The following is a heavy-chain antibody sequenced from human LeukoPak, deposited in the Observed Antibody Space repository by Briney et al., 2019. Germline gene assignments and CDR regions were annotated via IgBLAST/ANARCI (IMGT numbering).Heavy chain of an antibody. D-gene: IGHD3-10*01. Sequence: SETLSLTCAVYGGSFSGYYWSWIRQPPGKGLEWSGEINHRGSTNYNPSLKSRVTISVDTSKNQFSLKLSCVTAADTAVYYCARGYGSGSYYTPFDYWGQGTLVTVSS. V-gene: IGHV4-34*01. CDR2: INHRGST. CDR1: GGSFSGYY. J-gene: IGHJ4*02. CDR3: ARGYGSGSYYTPFDY.